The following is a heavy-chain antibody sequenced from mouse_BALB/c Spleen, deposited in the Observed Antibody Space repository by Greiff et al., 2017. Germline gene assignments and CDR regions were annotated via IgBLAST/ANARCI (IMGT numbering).Heavy chain of an antibody. CDR2: ISSGGST. Sequence: EVKVVESGGGLVKPGGSLKLSCAASGFTFSSYAMSWVRQTPEKRLEWVASISSGGSTYYPDSVKGRFTISRDNARNILYLQMSSLRSEDTAMYYCARGGVRLQDFDYWGQGTTLTVSS. V-gene: IGHV5-6-5*01. CDR1: GFTFSSYA. CDR3: ARGGVRLQDFDY. D-gene: IGHD1-2*01. J-gene: IGHJ2*01.